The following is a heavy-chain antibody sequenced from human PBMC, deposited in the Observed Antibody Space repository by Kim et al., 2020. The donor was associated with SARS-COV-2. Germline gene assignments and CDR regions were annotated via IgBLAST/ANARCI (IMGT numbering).Heavy chain of an antibody. D-gene: IGHD2-21*02. CDR3: ARKCIGGDLDAFDI. CDR2: IYYSGST. J-gene: IGHJ3*02. CDR1: GGSISSGDYY. Sequence: SETLSLTCTVSGGSISSGDYYWSWIRQPPGKGLEWIGYIYYSGSTYYNPSLKSRVTISVDTSKNQFSLKLSSVTAADTAVYYCARKCIGGDLDAFDIWGQGTMVTVSS. V-gene: IGHV4-30-4*01.